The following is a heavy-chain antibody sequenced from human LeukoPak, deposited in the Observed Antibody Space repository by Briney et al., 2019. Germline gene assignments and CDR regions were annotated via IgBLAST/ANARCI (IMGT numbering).Heavy chain of an antibody. CDR3: ARSRSGYYFDY. CDR2: ISYDGSNK. CDR1: GFTFSSYG. Sequence: GGSLRLSCAASGFTFSSYGMHWVRQAPGKGLEWVAVISYDGSNKYYADSVKGRFTISRDNSKNTLYLQMNSLRAEDTAVYYCARSRSGYYFDYWGQGTLVTVSS. J-gene: IGHJ4*02. D-gene: IGHD3-22*01. V-gene: IGHV3-30*03.